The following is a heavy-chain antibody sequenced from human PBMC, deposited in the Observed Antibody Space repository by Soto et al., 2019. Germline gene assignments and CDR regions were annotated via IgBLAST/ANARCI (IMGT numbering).Heavy chain of an antibody. CDR1: GGSISSYY. J-gene: IGHJ5*02. CDR3: AGDHIAARGWFDP. Sequence: ASETLSLTCTVSGGSISSYYWSWIRQPPGKGLEWIGYIYYSGSTNYNPSLKSRVTISVDTSKNQFSLKLSSVTAADTAVYYCAGDHIAARGWFDPWGQGTLVTVSS. V-gene: IGHV4-59*01. CDR2: IYYSGST. D-gene: IGHD6-6*01.